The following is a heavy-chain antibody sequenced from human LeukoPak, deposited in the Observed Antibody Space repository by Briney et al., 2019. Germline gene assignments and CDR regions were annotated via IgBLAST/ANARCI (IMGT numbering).Heavy chain of an antibody. D-gene: IGHD3-9*01. CDR1: GYTFTTYG. CDR3: AMADWQGAFDI. Sequence: ASVTVSCKASGYTFTTYGINWVRQAPGQGLEWMGWMNPNSGNTGYAQKFQGRVTMTRNTSISTAYMELSSLRSEDTAVYYCAMADWQGAFDIWGQGTMVTVSS. J-gene: IGHJ3*02. V-gene: IGHV1-8*02. CDR2: MNPNSGNT.